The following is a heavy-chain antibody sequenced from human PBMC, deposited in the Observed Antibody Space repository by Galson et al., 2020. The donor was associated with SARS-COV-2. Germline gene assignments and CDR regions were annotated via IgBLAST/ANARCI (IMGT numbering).Heavy chain of an antibody. CDR2: VSNSGGST. D-gene: IGHD3-16*01. J-gene: IGHJ6*03. Sequence: GGSLRLSCAASGFTFKNYAMNWVRQAPGKGLEWVSDVSNSGGSTKYADSVKGRFTISRDNFNNTLYLQLNSLRADDTAIYYCTKVGVPDYVSSYYYYMDVWGKGTTVTVSS. CDR1: GFTFKNYA. CDR3: TKVGVPDYVSSYYYYMDV. V-gene: IGHV3-23*01.